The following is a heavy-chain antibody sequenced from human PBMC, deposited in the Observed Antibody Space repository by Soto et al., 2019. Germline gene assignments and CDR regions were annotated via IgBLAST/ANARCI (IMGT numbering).Heavy chain of an antibody. CDR2: IYYSGST. D-gene: IGHD1-1*01. Sequence: QVQLQESGPGLVKPSQTLSLTCTVSGGSISSGGYYWSWIRQHPGKGLEWIGYIYYSGSTYYNPSLKSRVTISVDTSKNQFSLKLSSVTAADTAVYYCARIGRARPKNYYFDYWGQGTLVTVSS. CDR1: GGSISSGGYY. V-gene: IGHV4-31*03. J-gene: IGHJ4*02. CDR3: ARIGRARPKNYYFDY.